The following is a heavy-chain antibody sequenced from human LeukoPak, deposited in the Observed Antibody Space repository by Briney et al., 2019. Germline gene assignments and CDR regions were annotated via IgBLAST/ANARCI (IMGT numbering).Heavy chain of an antibody. Sequence: SVKVSCKASGGTFSSYAISWVRQAPGQGLEWMGRIIPILGIANYARKFQGRVTITADKSTSTAYMELSSLRSEDTAVYYCASDSSGGGRFFDYWGQGTLVTVSS. CDR1: GGTFSSYA. D-gene: IGHD6-19*01. J-gene: IGHJ4*02. CDR2: IIPILGIA. V-gene: IGHV1-69*04. CDR3: ASDSSGGGRFFDY.